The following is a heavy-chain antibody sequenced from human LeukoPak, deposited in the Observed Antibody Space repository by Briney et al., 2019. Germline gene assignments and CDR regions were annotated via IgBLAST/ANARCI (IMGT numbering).Heavy chain of an antibody. CDR2: TSTTGRTI. D-gene: IGHD6-25*01. CDR3: ARDPLQSSGWNWYFDL. V-gene: IGHV3-11*01. J-gene: IGHJ2*01. CDR1: GFTFGDFH. Sequence: PGGSLRLSCAASGFTFGDFHMSWIRPAPGKGLEWVAYTSTTGRTIYYADSVKGRFVISRDNADQSLYLQMNSLRVEDSAMYFCARDPLQSSGWNWYFDLWGRGTLVAVS.